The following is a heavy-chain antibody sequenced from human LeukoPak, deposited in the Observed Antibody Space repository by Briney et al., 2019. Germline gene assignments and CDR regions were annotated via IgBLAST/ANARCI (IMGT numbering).Heavy chain of an antibody. Sequence: GGSLRLSCATSGFTFSDHYMDWVRQAPGKGLEWVGRTRNKANSYTTEYAASVKGRFTISRDDSKNSLYLQMNSLKTEDTAVYYCARDGGTYYYGSGSSTTEYYFDYWGQGTLVTVSS. CDR3: ARDGGTYYYGSGSSTTEYYFDY. CDR1: GFTFSDHY. J-gene: IGHJ4*02. CDR2: TRNKANSYTT. D-gene: IGHD3-10*01. V-gene: IGHV3-72*01.